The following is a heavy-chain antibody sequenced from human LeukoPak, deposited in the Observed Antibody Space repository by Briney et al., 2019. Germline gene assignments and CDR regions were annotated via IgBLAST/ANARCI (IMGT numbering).Heavy chain of an antibody. D-gene: IGHD6-13*01. CDR2: IYYSGST. CDR3: ARRTGSIAAAGRDYYYYMDV. CDR1: GGSISSSSYY. J-gene: IGHJ6*03. V-gene: IGHV4-39*01. Sequence: SETLSLTCTVSGGSISSSSYYWGWIRQPPGKGLEWIGSIYYSGSTYCNPSLKSRVTISVDTSKNQFSLKLSSVTAADTAVYYCARRTGSIAAAGRDYYYYMDVWGKGTTVTVSS.